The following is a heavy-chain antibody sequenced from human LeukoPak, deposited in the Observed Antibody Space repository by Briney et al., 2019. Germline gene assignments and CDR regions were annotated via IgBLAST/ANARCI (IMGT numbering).Heavy chain of an antibody. V-gene: IGHV1-69*04. CDR3: ARFEMATLRVGGGFDY. D-gene: IGHD5-24*01. J-gene: IGHJ4*02. CDR1: GGTFSSYA. CDR2: IIHILGIA. Sequence: GASVKVSCKASGGTFSSYAIGCVREAPGQGREWMGRIIHILGIANHAKKFQRRVTLTADKSTSTAYMELSSLRCEDTAVHCCARFEMATLRVGGGFDYWGQGTLVTVSS.